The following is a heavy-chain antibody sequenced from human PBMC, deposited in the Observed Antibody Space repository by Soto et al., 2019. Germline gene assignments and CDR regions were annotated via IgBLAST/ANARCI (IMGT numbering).Heavy chain of an antibody. D-gene: IGHD1-26*01. J-gene: IGHJ4*02. V-gene: IGHV1-2*02. CDR2: INPKSGGT. Sequence: ASVNVSCKASGYTFTVYYMHWVRQAPGQGLEWMGWINPKSGGTMYPQKFQGRVTMTWDTSISTAYMALTRLRSDDTAVYYCARDLAKGGGSAGFDYWGQGTLGTVSS. CDR3: ARDLAKGGGSAGFDY. CDR1: GYTFTVYY.